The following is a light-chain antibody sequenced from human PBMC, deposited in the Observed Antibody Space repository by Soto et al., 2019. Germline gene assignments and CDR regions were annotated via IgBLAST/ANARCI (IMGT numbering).Light chain of an antibody. V-gene: IGKV1-6*01. CDR2: TAS. Sequence: AIRLNHHPASLYSNLSYRRTNTCRASQGIRSELGWYQQKPGKAPNLLIYTASTLQSGVPSRFSGSGSGTDFTLTISSLQPEDFATYYCQQDNSTSGEFGAGTKVEIK. CDR1: QGIRSE. CDR3: QQDNSTSGE. J-gene: IGKJ4*02.